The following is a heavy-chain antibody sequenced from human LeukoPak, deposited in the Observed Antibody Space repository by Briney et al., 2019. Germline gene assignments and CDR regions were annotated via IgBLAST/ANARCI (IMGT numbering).Heavy chain of an antibody. V-gene: IGHV3-30-3*01. CDR2: ISDDGSRQ. Sequence: PGRSLRLSCAATGFTFSNYAIHWGRQAPGKGREGVAFISDDGSRQHYEDSVKGRFTISRDNSKTTLNLQMNSLRAEDTAVYFCASGKYRYGDNWFDPWGQGTLVTVSS. CDR3: ASGKYRYGDNWFDP. D-gene: IGHD5-18*01. J-gene: IGHJ5*02. CDR1: GFTFSNYA.